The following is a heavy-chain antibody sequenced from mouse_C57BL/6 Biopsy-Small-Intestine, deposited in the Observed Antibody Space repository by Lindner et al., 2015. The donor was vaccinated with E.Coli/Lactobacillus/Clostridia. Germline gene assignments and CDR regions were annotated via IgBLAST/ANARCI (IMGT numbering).Heavy chain of an antibody. CDR1: GYTFTDFY. CDR3: ARNDLGDFDY. CDR2: INPKNGGT. Sequence: VQLQESGPELVKPGASVKISCKASGYTFTDFYMNWMKQSHGKSLEWIGNINPKNGGTTYSQKFKGKATLTVDTSSITAFMEFRSLTSEDSAVYYCARNDLGDFDYWGQGTTLTVSS. J-gene: IGHJ2*01. V-gene: IGHV1-26*01. D-gene: IGHD4-1*01.